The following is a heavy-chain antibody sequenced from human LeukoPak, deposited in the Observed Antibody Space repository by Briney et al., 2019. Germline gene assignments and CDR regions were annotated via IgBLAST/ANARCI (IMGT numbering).Heavy chain of an antibody. D-gene: IGHD3-22*01. CDR2: IYHSGST. J-gene: IGHJ3*02. Sequence: SSETLSLTCAVSGGSISSGGYSWSWIRQPPGKGLEWIGYIYHSGSTYYNPSLKSRVTISVDRSKNQFSLKLSSVTAADTAVYYCARGEVRYYYDGSGYYPDAFDIWGQGTMVTVSS. CDR3: ARGEVRYYYDGSGYYPDAFDI. CDR1: GGSISSGGYS. V-gene: IGHV4-30-2*01.